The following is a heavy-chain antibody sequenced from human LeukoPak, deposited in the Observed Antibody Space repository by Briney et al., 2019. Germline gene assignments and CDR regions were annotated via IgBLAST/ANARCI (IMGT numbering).Heavy chain of an antibody. CDR1: GFTFSSYA. J-gene: IGHJ4*02. CDR3: TRGLPVG. D-gene: IGHD3-10*01. CDR2: ISYDGSNK. V-gene: IGHV3-30*04. Sequence: GGSLRLSCAASGFTFSSYAMHWVRQAPGKGLEWVAVISYDGSNKYYADSVKGRFTISRDDAKNSLSLQMNSLRAEDTAVYYCTRGLPVGWGQGTLVTVSS.